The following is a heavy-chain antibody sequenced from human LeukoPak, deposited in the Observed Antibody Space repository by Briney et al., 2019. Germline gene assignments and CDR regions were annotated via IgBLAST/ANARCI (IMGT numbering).Heavy chain of an antibody. CDR3: ARDPSLEYQLLYPIDY. J-gene: IGHJ4*02. V-gene: IGHV3-21*01. CDR1: EFTFNCYS. CDR2: ISSSSSYI. D-gene: IGHD2-2*02. Sequence: GGSLRLSCAASEFTFNCYSMNWVRQAPGKGLEWVSSISSSSSYIYYADSVKGRFTISRDNAKNSLYLQMNSLRAEDTAVYYCARDPSLEYQLLYPIDYWGQGTLVTVSS.